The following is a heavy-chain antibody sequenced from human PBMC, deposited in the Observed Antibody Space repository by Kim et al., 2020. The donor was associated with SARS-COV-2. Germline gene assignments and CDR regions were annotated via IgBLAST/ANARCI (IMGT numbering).Heavy chain of an antibody. CDR2: EL. J-gene: IGHJ4*02. Sequence: ELYYVDSVKGRFTISMDNAQNSLVLQMNSVRAEDTAVYYCARGGRYFDYWGQGTLVTVSS. V-gene: IGHV3-7*04. CDR3: ARGGRYFDY.